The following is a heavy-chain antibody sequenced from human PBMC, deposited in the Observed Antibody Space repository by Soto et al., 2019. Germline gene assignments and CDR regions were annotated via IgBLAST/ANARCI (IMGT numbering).Heavy chain of an antibody. J-gene: IGHJ4*02. Sequence: EVQLLESGGGLVQQGGSLRLSCAASGFTFSSSGMSWVRQAPGKGLEWVTTFGGSGNTYYADSVKGRFTISRDSSKNTLYLQMNSLRADDTAVYYCAKRGHNYFDYWGQGTLFTVSS. V-gene: IGHV3-23*01. CDR3: AKRGHNYFDY. CDR2: FGGSGNT. CDR1: GFTFSSSG.